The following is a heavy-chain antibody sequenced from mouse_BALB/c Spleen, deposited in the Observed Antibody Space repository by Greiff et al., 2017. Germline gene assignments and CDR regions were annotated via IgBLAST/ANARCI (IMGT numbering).Heavy chain of an antibody. V-gene: IGHV5-6-5*01. CDR2: ISSGGST. J-gene: IGHJ2*01. D-gene: IGHD2-1*01. Sequence: EVKLVESGGGLVKPGGSLKLSCAASGFTFSSYAMSCVRQTPEKRLEWVASISSGGSTYYPDSVKGRFTISRDNARNILYLQMSSLRSEDTAMYYCARVLYGNYEDYWGQGTTLTVSS. CDR1: GFTFSSYA. CDR3: ARVLYGNYEDY.